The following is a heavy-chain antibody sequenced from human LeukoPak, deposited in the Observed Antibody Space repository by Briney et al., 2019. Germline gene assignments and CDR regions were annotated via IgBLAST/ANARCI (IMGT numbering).Heavy chain of an antibody. CDR3: ARAGWFGELSFDY. D-gene: IGHD3-10*01. J-gene: IGHJ4*02. Sequence: PSETLSLTCTVSGGSISSGGYYWSWIRQHPGKGLEWIGYIYYSGSTYYNPSLKRRVTISVDTSKNQFSLKLSSVTAADTAVYYCARAGWFGELSFDYWGQGTLVTVSS. CDR2: IYYSGST. V-gene: IGHV4-31*03. CDR1: GGSISSGGYY.